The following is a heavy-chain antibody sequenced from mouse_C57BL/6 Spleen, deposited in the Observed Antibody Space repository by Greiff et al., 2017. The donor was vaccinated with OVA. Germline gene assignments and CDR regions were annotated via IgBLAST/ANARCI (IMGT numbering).Heavy chain of an antibody. CDR2: ISYDGSN. Sequence: EVQLVESGPGLVKPSQSLSLTCSVTGYSITSGYYWNWIRQFPGNKLEWMGYISYDGSNNYNPSLKNRISITRDTSKNQFFLKLNSVTTEDTATYYCAREEENDGYFGRFAYWGQGTLVTVSA. V-gene: IGHV3-6*01. CDR1: GYSITSGYY. CDR3: AREEENDGYFGRFAY. D-gene: IGHD2-3*01. J-gene: IGHJ3*01.